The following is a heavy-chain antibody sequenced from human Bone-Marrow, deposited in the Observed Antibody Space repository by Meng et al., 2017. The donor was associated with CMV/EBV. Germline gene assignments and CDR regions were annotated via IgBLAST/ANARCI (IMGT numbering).Heavy chain of an antibody. D-gene: IGHD2-2*02. Sequence: SESLSLTCTVSGGSISSSSYYWGWIRQPPGKGLEWIGSIYYSGSTYYNPSLKSRVTISVDTSKNQFSLKLSLVTAADTAVHYCARETGGYCSSTSCYTDYHYYGMDVWGQGTTVTVSS. V-gene: IGHV4-39*07. CDR2: IYYSGST. J-gene: IGHJ6*02. CDR1: GGSISSSSYY. CDR3: ARETGGYCSSTSCYTDYHYYGMDV.